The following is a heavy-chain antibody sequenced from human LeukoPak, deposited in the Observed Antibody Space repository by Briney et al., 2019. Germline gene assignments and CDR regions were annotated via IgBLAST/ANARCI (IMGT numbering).Heavy chain of an antibody. J-gene: IGHJ6*03. CDR3: ARDKRNLEYSSSSGLYYYYMDV. CDR1: GGSISSYY. CDR2: IYYSGST. Sequence: SETLSLTCTVPGGSISSYYWSWIRQPPGKGLEWIGYIYYSGSTNYNPSLKSRVTISVDTSKNQFSLKLSSVTAADTAVYYCARDKRNLEYSSSSGLYYYYMDVWGKGTTVTVSS. D-gene: IGHD6-6*01. V-gene: IGHV4-59*01.